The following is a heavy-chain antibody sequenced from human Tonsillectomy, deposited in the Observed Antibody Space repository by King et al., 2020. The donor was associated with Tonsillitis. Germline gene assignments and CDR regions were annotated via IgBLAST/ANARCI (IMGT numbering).Heavy chain of an antibody. V-gene: IGHV3-21*01. CDR2: ISGTSSYI. D-gene: IGHD6-19*01. J-gene: IGHJ3*02. Sequence: VQLVESGGGLVKPGGSLRLSCAASGFTFSSYTMNWVRQAPGKGLEWVSSISGTSSYINYADSVKGRFTISRDNAKNSLYLQLNSLRADDTGVYYCARICVPDSSGWFHGFDIWGQGTMVTVAS. CDR3: ARICVPDSSGWFHGFDI. CDR1: GFTFSSYT.